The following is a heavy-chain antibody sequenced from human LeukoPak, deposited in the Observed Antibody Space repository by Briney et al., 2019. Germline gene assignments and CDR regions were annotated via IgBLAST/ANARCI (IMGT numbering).Heavy chain of an antibody. CDR3: ARLIPGGYFDY. J-gene: IGHJ4*02. D-gene: IGHD2-15*01. CDR1: GGSISSYY. CDR2: IYHSGST. V-gene: IGHV4-38-2*02. Sequence: KPSETLSLTCTVSGGSISSYYWGWIRQPPGKGLEWIGSIYHSGSTYYNPSLKSRVTISVDTSKNQFSLKLSSVTAADTAVYYCARLIPGGYFDYWGQGTLVTVSS.